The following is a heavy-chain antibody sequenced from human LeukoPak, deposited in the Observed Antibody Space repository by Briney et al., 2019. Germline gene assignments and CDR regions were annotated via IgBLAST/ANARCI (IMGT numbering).Heavy chain of an antibody. CDR3: ASYYDSSGYLLY. CDR1: RGTFSSYT. Sequence: GASVKVSCKASRGTFSSYTISWVRQAPGQGLEWMGRIIPILGIANYAQKFQGRVTITADKSTSTAYMELSSLRSEDTAVYYCASYYDSSGYLLYWGQGTLVTVSS. D-gene: IGHD3-22*01. J-gene: IGHJ4*02. V-gene: IGHV1-69*02. CDR2: IIPILGIA.